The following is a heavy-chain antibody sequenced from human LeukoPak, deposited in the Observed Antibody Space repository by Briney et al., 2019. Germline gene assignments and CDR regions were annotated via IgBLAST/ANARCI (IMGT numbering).Heavy chain of an antibody. CDR2: IKQDGSEK. J-gene: IGHJ4*02. Sequence: GESLKISCAASGFTFSSYWMSWVRQAPGKGLEWVANIKQDGSEKYYVDSVKGRFTISRDNAKNSLYLQMNNLRAEDTAVYYCARRLKSSGWYGDYFDYWGQGTLVTVSS. D-gene: IGHD6-19*01. CDR1: GFTFSSYW. V-gene: IGHV3-7*01. CDR3: ARRLKSSGWYGDYFDY.